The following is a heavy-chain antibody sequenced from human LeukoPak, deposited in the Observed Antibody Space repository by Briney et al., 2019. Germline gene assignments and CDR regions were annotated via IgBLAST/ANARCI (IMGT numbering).Heavy chain of an antibody. J-gene: IGHJ3*02. CDR1: GYTFAGYY. CDR2: INPNSGGT. V-gene: IGHV1-2*02. D-gene: IGHD5-18*01. CDR3: ARSYSYDAFDI. Sequence: EASVTVSCKASGYTFAGYYMHWVRQAPGQGLEWMGWINPNSGGTNYAQKFQGRVTMTRDTSINTAYMELSRLRSDDTAVYYCARSYSYDAFDIWGQGTMVTVSS.